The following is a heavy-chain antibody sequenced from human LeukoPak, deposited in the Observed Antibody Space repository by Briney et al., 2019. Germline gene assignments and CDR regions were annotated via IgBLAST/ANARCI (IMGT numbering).Heavy chain of an antibody. CDR2: ISAYNGNT. CDR3: ARDGPITMVRGVINVWFDP. Sequence: ASVKVSCKASGYTFTSYGISWVRQAPGQGLEWMGWISAYNGNTNYAQKLQGRVTMTTDTSTSTAYMELRSLRSDDTAVYYCARDGPITMVRGVINVWFDPWGQGTLVTVSS. V-gene: IGHV1-18*01. D-gene: IGHD3-10*01. CDR1: GYTFTSYG. J-gene: IGHJ5*02.